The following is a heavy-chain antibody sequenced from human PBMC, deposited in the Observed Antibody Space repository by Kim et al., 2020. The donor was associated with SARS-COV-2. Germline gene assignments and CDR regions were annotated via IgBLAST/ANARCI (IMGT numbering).Heavy chain of an antibody. D-gene: IGHD4-4*01. CDR3: ARDWDYSTDCFDP. Sequence: NYAQKSRGRVTGSTDTSTSTAYMELRSLRSDDTAVYYCARDWDYSTDCFDPWGQGTLVTVSS. V-gene: IGHV1-18*01. J-gene: IGHJ5*02.